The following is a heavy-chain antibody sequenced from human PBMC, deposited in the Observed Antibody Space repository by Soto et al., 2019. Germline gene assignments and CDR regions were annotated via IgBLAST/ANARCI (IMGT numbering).Heavy chain of an antibody. V-gene: IGHV4-61*01. Sequence: SETLSLTCTVSGGSVSSGSYYWSWIRQPPGKGLEWIGYIYYSGSTNYNPSLKSRVTISVDTSKNQFSLKLSSVTAADTAVYYCARAYPDYYGSGCYDFWGQGTLVTVSS. D-gene: IGHD3-10*01. CDR2: IYYSGST. CDR1: GGSVSSGSYY. J-gene: IGHJ4*02. CDR3: ARAYPDYYGSGCYDF.